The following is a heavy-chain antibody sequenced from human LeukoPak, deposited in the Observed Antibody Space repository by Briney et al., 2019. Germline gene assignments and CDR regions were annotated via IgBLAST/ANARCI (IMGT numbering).Heavy chain of an antibody. CDR2: INHSGST. Sequence: SETLSLTCAVYGGSFSGYYCSWIRQPPGKGLEWIGEINHSGSTNYNPSLKSRVTISVDTSKNQFSLKLSSVTAADTAVYYCARDGSGYYYFDYWGQGTLVTVSS. V-gene: IGHV4-34*01. J-gene: IGHJ4*02. CDR3: ARDGSGYYYFDY. CDR1: GGSFSGYY. D-gene: IGHD3-22*01.